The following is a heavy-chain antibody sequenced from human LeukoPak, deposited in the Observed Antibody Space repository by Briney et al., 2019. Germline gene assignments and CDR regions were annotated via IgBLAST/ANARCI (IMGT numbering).Heavy chain of an antibody. V-gene: IGHV3-7*05. Sequence: GGSVRLSCAASGFSFSSYWMSWVRQAPGKGLEWVANIKHDGSESNYVGSVKGRFTISRDNAKNSLYLQMSSLRAEDTAVYYCAKDSYSKGDYWGQGTLVTVSS. CDR3: AKDSYSKGDY. J-gene: IGHJ4*02. CDR2: IKHDGSES. CDR1: GFSFSSYW. D-gene: IGHD4-11*01.